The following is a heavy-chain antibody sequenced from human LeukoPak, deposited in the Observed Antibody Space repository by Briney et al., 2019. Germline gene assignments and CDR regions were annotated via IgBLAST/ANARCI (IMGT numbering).Heavy chain of an antibody. CDR1: GFTFSNYN. CDR3: ARRSPNYYFDY. V-gene: IGHV3-21*01. Sequence: KPGGSLRLSCAASGFTFSNYNMNWVPQAPGKGLEWVSSISSSNNYIYYADSVKGRFTISRDNAKNSLYLQMNSLRAEDTAVYYCARRSPNYYFDYWGQGTPVTVSS. J-gene: IGHJ4*02. CDR2: ISSSNNYI.